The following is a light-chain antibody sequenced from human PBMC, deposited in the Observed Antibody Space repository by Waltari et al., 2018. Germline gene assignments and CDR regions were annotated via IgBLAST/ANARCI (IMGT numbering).Light chain of an antibody. V-gene: IGLV3-21*02. CDR1: NIESES. CDR3: QLWDTSNDRVV. J-gene: IGLJ3*02. Sequence: SIMLSQPPSMSVAPGQTARITCGGNNIESESVHWYQQKPGQAPLVVLYDYSARPSGIPRRFSGSNSGNKATLTISRVEAGDEADYYCQLWDTSNDRVVFGGGT. CDR2: DYS.